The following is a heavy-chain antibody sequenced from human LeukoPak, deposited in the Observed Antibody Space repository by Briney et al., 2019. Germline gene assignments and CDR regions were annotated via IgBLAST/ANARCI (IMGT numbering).Heavy chain of an antibody. CDR2: IIPIFGTA. V-gene: IGHV1-69*05. D-gene: IGHD4-17*01. CDR1: GGTFSIYA. Sequence: ASVKVSCKASGGTFSIYAISWVRQAPGQGLECMGRIIPIFGTANYAQKLQGRVTITTDESTSTAYMELSSLRSEDTAVYYCASDSYGALDYWGQGTLVTVSS. J-gene: IGHJ4*02. CDR3: ASDSYGALDY.